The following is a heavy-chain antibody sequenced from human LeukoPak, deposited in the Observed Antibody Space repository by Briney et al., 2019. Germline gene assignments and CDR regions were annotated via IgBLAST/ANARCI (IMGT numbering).Heavy chain of an antibody. V-gene: IGHV3-23*01. CDR1: GFTFSSSA. J-gene: IGHJ4*02. D-gene: IGHD3-10*01. Sequence: GGSLRLPCAASGFTFSSSAMSWVRRAPGKGLEWVSTISGSGDRTYYADSVKGRFTISRDNSKNTLFLHMNSLRAEDTAVYSCAKGYYGSGSYGWFDYWGQGTLVTVSS. CDR3: AKGYYGSGSYGWFDY. CDR2: ISGSGDRT.